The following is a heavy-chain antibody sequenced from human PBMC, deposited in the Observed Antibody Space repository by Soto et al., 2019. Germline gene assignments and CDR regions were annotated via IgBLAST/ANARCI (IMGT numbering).Heavy chain of an antibody. V-gene: IGHV1-69*19. D-gene: IGHD6-6*01. CDR3: ARVEIEEPPGWSRAASYYYYGMDV. J-gene: IGHJ6*02. CDR2: IIPIFGTA. CDR1: GGTFSSYA. Sequence: QVQLVQSGAEVKKPGSSVKVSCKASGGTFSSYAISWVRQAPGQGLEWMGGIIPIFGTANYAQKFQGRVKLTGDESTNTAYMGLSSVRSEGTAVYYCARVEIEEPPGWSRAASYYYYGMDVWGQGTTVTVSS.